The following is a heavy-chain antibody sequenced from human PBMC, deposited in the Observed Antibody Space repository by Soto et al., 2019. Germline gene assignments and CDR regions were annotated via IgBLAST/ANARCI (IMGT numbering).Heavy chain of an antibody. CDR1: GGTFTTST. D-gene: IGHD3-10*01. Sequence: QVQLVQSGAEVKNPGSSVKVSCQTSGGTFTTSTISWVXQXXXXGLEWMGGIIPVFGTPSYAQKFQGRVTMIADKSSSTAYMXXXXXXXXXXXXXXXXXXXXXXXGFXXXGQGTLVTVSS. V-gene: IGHV1-69*06. CDR2: IIPVFGTP. J-gene: IGHJ4*02. CDR3: XXXXXXXXGFXX.